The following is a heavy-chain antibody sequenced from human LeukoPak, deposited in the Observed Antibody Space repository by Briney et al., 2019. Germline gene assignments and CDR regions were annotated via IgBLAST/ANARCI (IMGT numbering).Heavy chain of an antibody. D-gene: IGHD5-12*01. Sequence: GGSLRLSCAASGFRFSIYWMSWVCQTPGKGLECVAHIKQDGSEKYYVDSVKGRFTISRDNAKNSLYMQMNSLRAEDTAVYFCARDGLPFDFWGQGTLVTVSS. V-gene: IGHV3-7*01. CDR3: ARDGLPFDF. CDR1: GFRFSIYW. J-gene: IGHJ4*02. CDR2: IKQDGSEK.